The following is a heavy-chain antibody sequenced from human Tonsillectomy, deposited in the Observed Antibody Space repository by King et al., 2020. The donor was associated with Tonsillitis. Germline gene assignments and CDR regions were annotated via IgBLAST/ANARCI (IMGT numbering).Heavy chain of an antibody. CDR1: GFTFTISA. CDR2: IVVGSGNT. V-gene: IGHV1-58*02. CDR3: AAVQSSGYDFPH. D-gene: IGHD5-12*01. Sequence: QLVESGPEVKKPGTSVKVSCKASGFTFTISAMQWVRQARGQRLEWIGWIVVGSGNTNYAQKFQERVTITRDMSTSTAYTELSSLRSEATAVYYCAAVQSSGYDFPHWGQGTLVTVPS. J-gene: IGHJ4*02.